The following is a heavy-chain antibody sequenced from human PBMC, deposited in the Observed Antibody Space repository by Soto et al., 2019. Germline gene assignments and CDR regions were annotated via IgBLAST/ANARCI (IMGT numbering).Heavy chain of an antibody. D-gene: IGHD6-6*01. CDR3: TKVSSSSWAEYYYYGMDV. J-gene: IGHJ6*02. CDR1: GFTFSNAW. Sequence: GGSLRLSCAASGFTFSNAWMNWVRQAPGKGREWVGRIKSKTDGGTTDYAAPGKGRFTISRDDSKNTLYLQMNSLKTEDTAVYYCTKVSSSSWAEYYYYGMDVWGQGTTVTVSS. V-gene: IGHV3-15*07. CDR2: IKSKTDGGTT.